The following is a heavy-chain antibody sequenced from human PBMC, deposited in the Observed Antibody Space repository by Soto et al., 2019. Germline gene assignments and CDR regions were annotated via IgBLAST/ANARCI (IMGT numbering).Heavy chain of an antibody. CDR1: GFTFDNYD. D-gene: IGHD6-19*01. CDR3: ARGSSGWYADLDY. Sequence: PGGSLRLSCTASGFTFDNYDMHWVRQRAGKGLEWVAAIGTTGHPYYPGSGKGRFTISRENVKNSLFLQVNDLKAGDTAVYYCARGSSGWYADLDYWGHGTLVTSPQ. CDR2: IGTTGHP. V-gene: IGHV3-13*05. J-gene: IGHJ4*01.